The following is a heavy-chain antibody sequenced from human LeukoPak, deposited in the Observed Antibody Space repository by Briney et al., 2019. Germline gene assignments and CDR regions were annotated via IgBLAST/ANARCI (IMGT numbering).Heavy chain of an antibody. CDR3: ARDIYYDRSGYSPRVDP. D-gene: IGHD3-22*01. J-gene: IGHJ5*02. Sequence: SETLSLTCTVSGGSISSGGYYWSWIRQHPGKGLEWIGYIYYSGSTYYNPSLKSRVTISVDTSKNQFSLKLSSVTAADTAVYYCARDIYYDRSGYSPRVDPWGQGTLVTVSS. V-gene: IGHV4-31*03. CDR2: IYYSGST. CDR1: GGSISSGGYY.